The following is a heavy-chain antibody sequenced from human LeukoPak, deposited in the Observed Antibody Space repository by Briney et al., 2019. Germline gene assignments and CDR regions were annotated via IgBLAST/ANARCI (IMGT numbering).Heavy chain of an antibody. CDR3: ARGTLFSLGYYDSSGAANEYFQH. CDR2: ISYDGSSK. Sequence: GRSLRLSCAASGFTFSSYAMHWVRQAPGKGLEWVAVISYDGSSKYYADSVKGRFTISRDNSKNTLYLQMNSLRAEDTAVYYRARGTLFSLGYYDSSGAANEYFQHWGQGTLVTVSS. D-gene: IGHD3-22*01. CDR1: GFTFSSYA. J-gene: IGHJ1*01. V-gene: IGHV3-30-3*01.